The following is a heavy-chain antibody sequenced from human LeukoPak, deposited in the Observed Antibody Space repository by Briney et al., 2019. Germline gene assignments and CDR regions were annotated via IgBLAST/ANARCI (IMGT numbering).Heavy chain of an antibody. Sequence: SETLSLTCAVYGGSFSGYYWSWIRQSPGKGLEWIGEINHSGSTNYNPSLKSRVTISVDTSKNQFSLKLSSVTAADTAVYYCARSRYFDWLSYYYYYYMDVWGKGTTVTVSS. D-gene: IGHD3-9*01. CDR1: GGSFSGYY. CDR2: INHSGST. J-gene: IGHJ6*03. CDR3: ARSRYFDWLSYYYYYYMDV. V-gene: IGHV4-34*01.